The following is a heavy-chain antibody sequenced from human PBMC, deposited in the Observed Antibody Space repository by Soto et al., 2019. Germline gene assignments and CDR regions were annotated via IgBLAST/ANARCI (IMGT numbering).Heavy chain of an antibody. V-gene: IGHV4-31*03. CDR3: ARDRGGVVVSNWFDP. CDR1: GGSISSGGYY. Sequence: SETLSLTCTVSGGSISSGGYYWSWIRQHPGKGLEWIGYIYYSGSTYYNPSLKSRVTISVDTSKNQFSLKLSSVTAADTAVYYCARDRGGVVVSNWFDPWGQGTLVTVSS. D-gene: IGHD2-2*01. J-gene: IGHJ5*02. CDR2: IYYSGST.